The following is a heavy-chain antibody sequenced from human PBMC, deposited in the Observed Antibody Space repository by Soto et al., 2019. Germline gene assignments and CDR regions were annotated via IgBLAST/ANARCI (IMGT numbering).Heavy chain of an antibody. Sequence: GGSLRLSCAASGFTVSNNYMTWVRQAPGKGLEWVSLIYSDSTGGSTYYADSVKGRFTISRDNSKNTLYLQMNSLRAEDTAVYYCARDLARYGVVPAANNWFDPWGQGTLVTVSS. CDR1: GFTVSNNY. V-gene: IGHV3-53*01. J-gene: IGHJ5*02. CDR3: ARDLARYGVVPAANNWFDP. D-gene: IGHD2-2*01. CDR2: IYSDSTGGST.